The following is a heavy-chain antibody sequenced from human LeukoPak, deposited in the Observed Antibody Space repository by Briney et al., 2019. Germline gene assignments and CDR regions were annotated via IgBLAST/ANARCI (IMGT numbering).Heavy chain of an antibody. CDR1: GFTFSSYE. CDR3: ARVGTSGPADGFDI. J-gene: IGHJ3*02. V-gene: IGHV3-48*03. Sequence: GGSLRLSCAASGFTFSSYEMNWVRQAPGKGLEWVSLISSSGSTIYYADSVKGRFTLSRDNAKKSLYLQINSPRAEDTAVYYCARVGTSGPADGFDIWGQGTMVTVSS. D-gene: IGHD2-8*01. CDR2: ISSSGSTI.